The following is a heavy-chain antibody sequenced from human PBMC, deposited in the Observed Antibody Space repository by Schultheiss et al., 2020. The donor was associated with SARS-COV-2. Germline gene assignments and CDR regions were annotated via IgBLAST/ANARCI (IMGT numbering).Heavy chain of an antibody. CDR3: ARLDMGSGWWPLDY. D-gene: IGHD6-19*01. CDR2: INHSGST. J-gene: IGHJ4*02. CDR1: GGSFSGYY. Sequence: SETLSLTCAVYGGSFSGYYWSWIRQPPGKGLEWIGEINHSGSTNYNPSLKSRVTMSVDTSKNQFSLKLSSVTAADTAVYYCARLDMGSGWWPLDYWGQGTLVTVSS. V-gene: IGHV4-34*01.